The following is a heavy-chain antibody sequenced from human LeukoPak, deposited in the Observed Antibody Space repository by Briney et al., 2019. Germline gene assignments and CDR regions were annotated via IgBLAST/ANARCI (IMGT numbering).Heavy chain of an antibody. CDR2: INPNSGGT. CDR3: PRGDILTGYYSVYYYYMDV. D-gene: IGHD3-9*01. CDR1: GYTFTGYY. V-gene: IGHV1-2*06. J-gene: IGHJ6*03. Sequence: ASVKVSCKASGYTFTGYYMHWVRQAPGQGLEWMGRINPNSGGTNYAQKFQGRVTMTRDTSISTAYMELSRLRSDDTAVYYCPRGDILTGYYSVYYYYMDVWGKGTTVTVSS.